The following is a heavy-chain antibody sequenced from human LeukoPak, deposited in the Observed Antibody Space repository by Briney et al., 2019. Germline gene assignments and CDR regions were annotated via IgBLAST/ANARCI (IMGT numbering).Heavy chain of an antibody. CDR2: INSDGTST. CDR1: GFALRTCW. V-gene: IGHV3-74*01. J-gene: IGHJ4*02. CDR3: TRAGSGSSYDS. Sequence: PGGSLRLSCAASGFALRTCWMHWVRQAPGKGLVWVSLINSDGTSTIYADSVKGRFTLSRDTAKNTLYLEMNRLRADDTAVYYCTRAGSGSSYDSWGQGTLVTVSS. D-gene: IGHD3-10*01.